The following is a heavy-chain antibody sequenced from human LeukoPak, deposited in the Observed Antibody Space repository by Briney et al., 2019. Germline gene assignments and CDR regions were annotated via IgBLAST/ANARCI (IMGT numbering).Heavy chain of an antibody. CDR2: ISFDGSDK. J-gene: IGHJ4*02. V-gene: IGHV3-30*04. Sequence: GGSLRLSCAASGFTFSSYAMHWVRQAPGKGLEWVALISFDGSDKYYADSVKGRFTISRDNSKNTLYLQMNSLRAEDTAVYYCAKEDYDILTGPSFFDYWGQGTLVTVSS. CDR1: GFTFSSYA. D-gene: IGHD3-9*01. CDR3: AKEDYDILTGPSFFDY.